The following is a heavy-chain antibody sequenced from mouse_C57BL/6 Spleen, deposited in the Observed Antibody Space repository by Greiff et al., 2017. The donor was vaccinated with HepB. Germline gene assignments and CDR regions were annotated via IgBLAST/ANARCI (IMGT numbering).Heavy chain of an antibody. Sequence: EVQLQQSGPELVKPGASVKISCKASGYTFTDYYMNWVKQSHGKSLEWIGDINPNNGGTSYNQKFKGKATLTVDKSSSTAYMELRSLTPEDSAVYYCAAITTGPYYFDYWGQGTTLTVSS. J-gene: IGHJ2*01. CDR3: AAITTGPYYFDY. CDR2: INPNNGGT. CDR1: GYTFTDYY. D-gene: IGHD1-1*01. V-gene: IGHV1-26*01.